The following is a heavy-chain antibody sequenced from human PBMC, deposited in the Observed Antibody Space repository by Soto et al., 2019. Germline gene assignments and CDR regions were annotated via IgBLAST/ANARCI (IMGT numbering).Heavy chain of an antibody. CDR3: ARDGYCTNGVCYWRSYYYYGMDA. Sequence: GASVKVSCKASGYTFTSYGISWVRQAPGQGLEWMGWISAYNGNTNYAQKLQGRVTMTTDTSTSTAYMELRSLRSDDTAVYYCARDGYCTNGVCYWRSYYYYGMDAWGQGTTVTVSS. CDR2: ISAYNGNT. V-gene: IGHV1-18*01. J-gene: IGHJ6*02. D-gene: IGHD2-8*01. CDR1: GYTFTSYG.